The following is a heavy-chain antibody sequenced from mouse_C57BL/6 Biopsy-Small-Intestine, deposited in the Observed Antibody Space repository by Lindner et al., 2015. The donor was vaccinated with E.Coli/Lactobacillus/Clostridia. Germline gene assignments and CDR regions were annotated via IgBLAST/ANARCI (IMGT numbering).Heavy chain of an antibody. V-gene: IGHV1-18*01. J-gene: IGHJ4*01. D-gene: IGHD3-1*01. Sequence: SVKVSCKASGYTFTTYYMHWVRQAPGQEFEWMGLINPSDGGTIYVQRFQGRVTMTRDTATNTVYMELSSLRSEDTAVYYCARDHSPGSYLNWGQGTLVTVSS. CDR1: GYTFTTYY. CDR2: INPSDGGT. CDR3: ARDHSPGSYLN.